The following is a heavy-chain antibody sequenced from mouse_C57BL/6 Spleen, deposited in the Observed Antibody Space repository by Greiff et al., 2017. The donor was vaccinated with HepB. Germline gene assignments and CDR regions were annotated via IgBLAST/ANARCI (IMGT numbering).Heavy chain of an antibody. J-gene: IGHJ2*01. V-gene: IGHV1-64*01. CDR1: GYTFTSYW. CDR3: SLDSSGYRVFDY. D-gene: IGHD3-2*02. CDR2: IHPNSGST. Sequence: QVQLKQPGAELVKPGASVKLSCKASGYTFTSYWMHWVKQRPGQGLEWIGMIHPNSGSTNYNEKFKSKATLTVDKSSSTAYMQLSSLTSEDAAVYYYSLDSSGYRVFDYWGQGTTLTVSS.